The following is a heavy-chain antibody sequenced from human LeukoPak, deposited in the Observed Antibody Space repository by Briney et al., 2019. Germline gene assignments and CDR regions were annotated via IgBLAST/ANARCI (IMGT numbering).Heavy chain of an antibody. V-gene: IGHV3-21*01. CDR2: ISSSSSYI. CDR1: GFTFSIYS. D-gene: IGHD3-10*01. Sequence: GGSLRLSCAASGFTFSIYSMNWVRQAPGKGLEWVSSISSSSSYIYYADSVKGRFTISRDNAKNSVYLQMNSLRAEDTAVYYCARGYDSGSGSYFDSWGQGALVTVSS. CDR3: ARGYDSGSGSYFDS. J-gene: IGHJ4*02.